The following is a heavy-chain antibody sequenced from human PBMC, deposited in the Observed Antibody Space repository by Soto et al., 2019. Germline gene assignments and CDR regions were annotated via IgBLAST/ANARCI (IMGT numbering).Heavy chain of an antibody. D-gene: IGHD2-8*01. J-gene: IGHJ6*02. CDR1: TFTINTYS. CDR3: ARSQRNGAMDV. CDR2: ITSGSSFI. V-gene: IGHV3-21*01. Sequence: GGSLRLSCVASTFTINTYSLNWVRQAPGKGLEWVSSITSGSSFIDYADSVKGRFTISRDDAKNSLFLQMSSLRADDTAVYYCARSQRNGAMDVWGHGTTVTVSS.